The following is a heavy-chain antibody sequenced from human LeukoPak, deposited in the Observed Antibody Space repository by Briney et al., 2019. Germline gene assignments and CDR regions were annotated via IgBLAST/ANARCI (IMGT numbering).Heavy chain of an antibody. CDR2: IYSGGST. J-gene: IGHJ4*02. CDR3: ARGKYPMPTDY. CDR1: GFTVSSNY. V-gene: IGHV3-53*01. D-gene: IGHD2-2*01. Sequence: GGSLRLSCAASGFTVSSNYMSWVRQAPGKGLEWVSVIYSGGSTYYADSVKGRFTISRDNSKNTLYLQMNSLRAEDTAVYYCARGKYPMPTDYWGQGTLVTVSS.